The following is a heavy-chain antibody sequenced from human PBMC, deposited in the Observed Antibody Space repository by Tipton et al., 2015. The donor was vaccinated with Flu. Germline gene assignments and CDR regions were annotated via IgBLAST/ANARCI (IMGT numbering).Heavy chain of an antibody. J-gene: IGHJ4*02. D-gene: IGHD3-10*02. CDR2: IYPSGTT. Sequence: TLSLTCTVSSGSIRSTNYFCAWIRQPPGKRLELIGSIYPSGTTYYNPSLKSRVTTSVDTSKSQFSLKLRSVTAADTAVYYCARLSYYDVDLKNFYFDHWGQGALVTVSS. CDR1: SGSIRSTNYF. V-gene: IGHV4-39*01. CDR3: ARLSYYDVDLKNFYFDH.